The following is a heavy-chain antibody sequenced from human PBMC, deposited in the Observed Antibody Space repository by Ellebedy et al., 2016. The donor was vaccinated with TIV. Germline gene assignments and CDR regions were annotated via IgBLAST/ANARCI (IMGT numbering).Heavy chain of an antibody. CDR2: ISTSGDIT. D-gene: IGHD6-19*01. J-gene: IGHJ4*02. Sequence: GESLKISCAASGFTFSYYAMTWVRQAPGKGLEWVSTISTSGDITYYANSVKGRFTISRDNSRNMLFLQMNSLRAEDTAVYYCAREVSSGWYYFDNWGQGALVTVSS. CDR1: GFTFSYYA. CDR3: AREVSSGWYYFDN. V-gene: IGHV3-23*01.